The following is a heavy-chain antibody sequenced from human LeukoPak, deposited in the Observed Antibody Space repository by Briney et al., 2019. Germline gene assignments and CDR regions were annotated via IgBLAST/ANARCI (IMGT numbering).Heavy chain of an antibody. J-gene: IGHJ5*02. V-gene: IGHV1-18*01. Sequence: GASVKVSCKASGYTFTSYGICWVRQAPGQGLEWMGWISAYNGNTNYAQKLQGRVTMTTDTSTSTAYMELRSLRSDDTAVYYCARDFKYQLLWGQGYNWFDPWGQGTLVTVSS. CDR2: ISAYNGNT. D-gene: IGHD2-2*01. CDR3: ARDFKYQLLWGQGYNWFDP. CDR1: GYTFTSYG.